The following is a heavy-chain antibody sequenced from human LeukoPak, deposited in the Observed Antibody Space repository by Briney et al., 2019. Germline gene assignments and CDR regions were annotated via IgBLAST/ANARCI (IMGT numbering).Heavy chain of an antibody. Sequence: ASAKVSCKASGYTFTSYAMTWVRQAPGQGLEWMGWINTSTGNPTYAQGFTGRFVFSLDTSVSTAYLQISSLKAEDTAVYYCARGDYGDFVDYWGQGTLVTVSS. CDR3: ARGDYGDFVDY. J-gene: IGHJ4*02. D-gene: IGHD4-17*01. V-gene: IGHV7-4-1*02. CDR2: INTSTGNP. CDR1: GYTFTSYA.